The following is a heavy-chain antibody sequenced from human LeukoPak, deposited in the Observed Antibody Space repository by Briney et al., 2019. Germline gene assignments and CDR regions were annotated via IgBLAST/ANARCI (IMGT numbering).Heavy chain of an antibody. Sequence: GGSLRLSCAASGFTLSSYAMSWVRQAPGKGLEWVSAISGSGGSTYYADSVKGRFAISRDNSKNTLYLQMNSLRAEDTAVYYCAKIGIAVAGTVKNDYWGQGTLVTVSS. V-gene: IGHV3-23*01. CDR2: ISGSGGST. D-gene: IGHD6-19*01. CDR3: AKIGIAVAGTVKNDY. J-gene: IGHJ4*02. CDR1: GFTLSSYA.